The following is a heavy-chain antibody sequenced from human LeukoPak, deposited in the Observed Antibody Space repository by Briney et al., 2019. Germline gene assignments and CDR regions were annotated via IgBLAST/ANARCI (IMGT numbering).Heavy chain of an antibody. CDR2: INSDGGST. Sequence: GGSLRLSCAASGFTFSSYWMHWVRQVPGKGLVWVSRINSDGGSTSYADSVKGRFTISRDKAKNTVYLQMNSLRAEDTAVYYCARGSSTTWFDYWGQGTLVTVSS. V-gene: IGHV3-74*01. CDR1: GFTFSSYW. D-gene: IGHD2-2*01. J-gene: IGHJ5*01. CDR3: ARGSSTTWFDY.